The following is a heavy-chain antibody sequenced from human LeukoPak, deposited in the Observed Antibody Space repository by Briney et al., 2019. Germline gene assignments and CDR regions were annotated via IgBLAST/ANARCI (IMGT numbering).Heavy chain of an antibody. CDR3: ARFSRRYQDSRP. D-gene: IGHD3-22*01. CDR1: GFTSSSYS. J-gene: IGHJ5*02. Sequence: GGSLRLSCAASGFTSSSYSMNWVRQAPGKGLEWVSSISSSSSYIYYADSVKGRFTISRDNAKNSLYLQMNSLRAEDTAVYYCARFSRRYQDSRPWDQDTRVTVS. V-gene: IGHV3-21*01. CDR2: ISSSSSYI.